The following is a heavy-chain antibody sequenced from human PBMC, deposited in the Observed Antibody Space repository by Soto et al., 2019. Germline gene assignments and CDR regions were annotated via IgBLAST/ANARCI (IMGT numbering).Heavy chain of an antibody. CDR1: GGSISSGGYY. J-gene: IGHJ6*02. V-gene: IGHV4-31*03. CDR2: IYYSGST. CDR3: ARDRARDILTGYYYYYYGMDV. Sequence: SETLSLTCTVSGGSISSGGYYWGWIRQHPGKGLEWIGYIYYSGSTYYNPSLKSRVTISVDTSKNQFSLKLSSVTAADTAVYYCARDRARDILTGYYYYYYGMDVWGQGTTVTVSS. D-gene: IGHD3-9*01.